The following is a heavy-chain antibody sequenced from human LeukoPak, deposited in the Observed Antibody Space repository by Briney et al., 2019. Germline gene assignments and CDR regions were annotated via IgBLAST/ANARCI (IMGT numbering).Heavy chain of an antibody. J-gene: IGHJ4*02. CDR1: GFTFSSYD. CDR3: AKPSVRYSNGPFY. Sequence: GRSLRLSCAASGFTFSSYDMHWVRQAPGKGLEWVAVISYDGSNKNYADSVKGRFTISRDNSKNTLFLQMNSLRAEDTAVYYCAKPSVRYSNGPFYWGQGTLVTVSS. CDR2: ISYDGSNK. D-gene: IGHD5-18*01. V-gene: IGHV3-30*18.